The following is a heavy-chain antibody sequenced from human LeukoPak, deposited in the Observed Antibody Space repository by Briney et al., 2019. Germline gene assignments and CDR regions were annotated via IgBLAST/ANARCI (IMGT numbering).Heavy chain of an antibody. V-gene: IGHV3-30*04. J-gene: IGHJ4*02. CDR3: AKESLTGDYFDY. Sequence: GGSLRLSCAASGFTFSSYAMHWVRQAPGKGLEWVAVISYDGSNKYYADSVKGRFTISRDNSKNTLYLQMNSLRAEDTAVYYCAKESLTGDYFDYWGQGTLVTVSS. CDR1: GFTFSSYA. CDR2: ISYDGSNK. D-gene: IGHD1-14*01.